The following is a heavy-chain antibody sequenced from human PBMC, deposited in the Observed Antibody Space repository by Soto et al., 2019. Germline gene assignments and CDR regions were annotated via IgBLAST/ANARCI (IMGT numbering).Heavy chain of an antibody. CDR1: GFSLTTNEVV. Sequence: QITLKESGPPLVKSTQTLTLTCTFSGFSLTTNEVVVGWIRQPPGKGLEWLGFIYWDDDKRYSPSLKSRLTITKDTSKNRVVLTMTNMDPVDTATYYCAHLGGGYFAYWGQGTLVSVSS. J-gene: IGHJ4*02. D-gene: IGHD3-16*01. V-gene: IGHV2-5*02. CDR3: AHLGGGYFAY. CDR2: IYWDDDK.